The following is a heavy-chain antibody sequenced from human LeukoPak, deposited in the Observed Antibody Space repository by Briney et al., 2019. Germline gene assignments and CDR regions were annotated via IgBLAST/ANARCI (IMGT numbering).Heavy chain of an antibody. J-gene: IGHJ4*02. CDR2: IYYSGST. CDR1: GGSISSSSYY. D-gene: IGHD3-22*01. Sequence: SETLSLTYTDSGGSISSSSYYWGWIRQPPGKGLEWIGSIYYSGSTYYNPSLKSRVTISVDTSKNQFSLKLSSVTAADTAVYYCARSVTMIVVVMLDWGQGTLVTVSS. CDR3: ARSVTMIVVVMLD. V-gene: IGHV4-39*01.